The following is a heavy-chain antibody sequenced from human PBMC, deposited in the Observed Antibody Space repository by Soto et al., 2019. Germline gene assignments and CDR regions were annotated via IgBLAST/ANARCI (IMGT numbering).Heavy chain of an antibody. Sequence: SETLSLTCAVYGGSFSGYYWSWIRQPPGKGLEWIGEINHSGSTNYNPSLKSRVTISVDTSKNQFSLKLSSVTAADTAVYYCARVRSGLTYKRYFDYWGQGTLVTVSS. V-gene: IGHV4-34*01. CDR3: ARVRSGLTYKRYFDY. CDR1: GGSFSGYY. D-gene: IGHD3-22*01. CDR2: INHSGST. J-gene: IGHJ4*02.